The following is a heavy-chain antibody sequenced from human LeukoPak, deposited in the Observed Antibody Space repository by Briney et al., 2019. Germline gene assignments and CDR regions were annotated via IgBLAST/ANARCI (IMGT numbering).Heavy chain of an antibody. CDR2: INPDGSTT. D-gene: IGHD3-22*01. Sequence: PGESLRLSCAASGFTFSRYWIHWVRQAPGKGLDWVSRINPDGSTTTYADSVKGRFTISRDNAKNTVYLQMNSLRAEDTALYHCVRVLSGSWDWFDPWGQGTLVTVSS. V-gene: IGHV3-74*01. J-gene: IGHJ5*02. CDR3: VRVLSGSWDWFDP. CDR1: GFTFSRYW.